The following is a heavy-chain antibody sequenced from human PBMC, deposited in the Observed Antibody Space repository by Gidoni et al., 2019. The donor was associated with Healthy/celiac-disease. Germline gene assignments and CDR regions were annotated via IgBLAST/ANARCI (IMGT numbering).Heavy chain of an antibody. CDR2: IDWDDDK. J-gene: IGHJ3*02. D-gene: IGHD1-26*01. Sequence: QVTLRESGPALVKPTQTLTLTCTFSGFSLSTSGMCVSWIRQPPGKALEWLALIDWDDDKYYSTSLKTRLTISKDTSKNQVVLTMTNMDPVDTATYYCARMSFYSGSYSSSDAFDIWGQGTMVTVSS. V-gene: IGHV2-70*01. CDR1: GFSLSTSGMC. CDR3: ARMSFYSGSYSSSDAFDI.